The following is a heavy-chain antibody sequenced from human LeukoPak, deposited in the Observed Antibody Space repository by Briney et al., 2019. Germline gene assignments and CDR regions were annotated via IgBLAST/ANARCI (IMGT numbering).Heavy chain of an antibody. CDR3: AREGVGATSYYYYYYMDV. CDR2: IYSGGST. D-gene: IGHD1-26*01. Sequence: GGSLRLSCAASGFTVSSNYMSWVRQAPGKGLEWVSVIYSGGSTYNADSVKGRFTISRDNSKNTLYLQMNSLRAEDTAVYYCAREGVGATSYYYYYYMDVWGKGTTVTVSS. CDR1: GFTVSSNY. V-gene: IGHV3-53*01. J-gene: IGHJ6*03.